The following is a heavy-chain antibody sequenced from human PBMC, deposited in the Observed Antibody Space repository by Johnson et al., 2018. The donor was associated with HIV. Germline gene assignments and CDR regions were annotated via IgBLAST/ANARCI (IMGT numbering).Heavy chain of an antibody. CDR2: ISAGTDGP. Sequence: VQLVESGGGLVQPGGSLRLSCAASGLTFRSHEFSWVRQPPGKGLEWVSAISAGTDGPYYADSVKGRFTISRDNSKNTVYLLMNRLRAEDTAVYYCAKETQYKVGWDAFDLWGQGTMVTVSS. CDR3: AKETQYKVGWDAFDL. CDR1: GLTFRSHE. J-gene: IGHJ3*01. V-gene: IGHV3-23*04. D-gene: IGHD1-14*01.